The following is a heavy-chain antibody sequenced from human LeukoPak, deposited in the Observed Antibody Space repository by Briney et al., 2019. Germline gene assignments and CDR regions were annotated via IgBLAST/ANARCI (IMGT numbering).Heavy chain of an antibody. V-gene: IGHV4-59*01. CDR2: IYYSGST. Sequence: SETLSLTCTVSGGSINNYYWSWIRQPPEKGLEWIGYIYYSGSTNYNPSLKSRVTISLDTSKNQFSLRLSSVTAADTAVYYCVRYSGSSYLFDYWGQGTLVTVSS. D-gene: IGHD1-26*01. CDR1: GGSINNYY. J-gene: IGHJ4*02. CDR3: VRYSGSSYLFDY.